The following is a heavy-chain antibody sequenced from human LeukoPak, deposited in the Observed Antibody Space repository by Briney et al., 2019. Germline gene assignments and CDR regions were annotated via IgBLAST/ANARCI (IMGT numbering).Heavy chain of an antibody. Sequence: ASVKVSCKASGFTFSSYYMHWVRQAPGQGLEWMGRINPSYGSTIYAQKFQDRITMTRDTSTSTVYMELSSLRSEDTAMYYCAKDHCSSTSCRFDYWGQGTLVTVSS. V-gene: IGHV1-46*01. CDR1: GFTFSSYY. D-gene: IGHD2-2*01. J-gene: IGHJ4*02. CDR3: AKDHCSSTSCRFDY. CDR2: INPSYGST.